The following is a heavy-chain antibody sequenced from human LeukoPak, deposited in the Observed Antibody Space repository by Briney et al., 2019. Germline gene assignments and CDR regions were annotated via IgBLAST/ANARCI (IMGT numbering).Heavy chain of an antibody. J-gene: IGHJ4*02. CDR3: AREDCSSTSCYKYYFDY. D-gene: IGHD2-2*02. CDR2: IIPIFGTA. CDR1: GGTFSSYA. Sequence: SVKVSCKASGGTFSSYAISWVRQAPGQGLEWMGGIIPIFGTANYAQKLQGRVTMTTDTSTSTAYMELRSLRSDDTAVYYCAREDCSSTSCYKYYFDYWGQGTLVTVSS. V-gene: IGHV1-69*05.